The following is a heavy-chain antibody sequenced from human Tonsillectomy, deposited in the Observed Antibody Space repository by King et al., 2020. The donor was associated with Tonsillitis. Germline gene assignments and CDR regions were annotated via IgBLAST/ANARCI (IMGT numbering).Heavy chain of an antibody. CDR3: ARDRPCSSASCYGGSWFDP. J-gene: IGHJ5*02. CDR1: GYTFTSYY. CDR2: LNPSGGTT. V-gene: IGHV1-46*01. Sequence: LVQSWAAVKKPGASVKVSCKASGYTFTSYYMPWVRQAPGQGLAWMGLLNPSGGTTSYAQTFQGRVTMTRDTSTNPVYMELSSLRSEDTAVYYCARDRPCSSASCYGGSWFDPWGQGTLVTVCS. D-gene: IGHD2-2*01.